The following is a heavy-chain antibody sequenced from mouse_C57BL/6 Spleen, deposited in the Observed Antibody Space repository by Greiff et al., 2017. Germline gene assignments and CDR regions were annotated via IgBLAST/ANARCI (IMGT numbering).Heavy chain of an antibody. CDR3: ASGSSHFDY. CDR1: GYSFTSYY. CDR2: IYPGSGNT. V-gene: IGHV1-66*01. D-gene: IGHD1-1*01. J-gene: IGHJ2*01. Sequence: VMLVESGPELVKPGASVKISCKASGYSFTSYYIHWVKQRPGQGLEWIGWIYPGSGNTKYNEKFKGKATLTADTSSSTAYMQLSSLTSEDSAVYYWASGSSHFDYWGQGTTLTVSS.